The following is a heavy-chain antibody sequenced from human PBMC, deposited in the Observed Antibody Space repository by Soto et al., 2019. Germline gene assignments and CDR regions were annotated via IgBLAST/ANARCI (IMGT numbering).Heavy chain of an antibody. D-gene: IGHD6-19*01. CDR2: ISYDGSDK. J-gene: IGHJ4*02. CDR3: AKDRYSGYSSGWYDFDY. CDR1: GYTFSSYA. Sequence: SCKASGYTFSSYAMHWVRQAPGKGLEWVALISYDGSDKDYADSVKGRFTISRDNSRNTLFLQMNSLRAEDTAVYYCAKDRYSGYSSGWYDFDYWGQGTLVTVSS. V-gene: IGHV3-30-3*02.